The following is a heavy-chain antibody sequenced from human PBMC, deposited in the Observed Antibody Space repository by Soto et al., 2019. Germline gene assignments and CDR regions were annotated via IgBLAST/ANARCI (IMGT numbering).Heavy chain of an antibody. CDR2: ISSNGGST. D-gene: IGHD6-13*01. V-gene: IGHV3-64D*08. CDR3: VKDPPGGSSSWQYYFDY. CDR1: GFTFSSYA. J-gene: IGHJ4*02. Sequence: GGSLRLSCSASGFTFSSYAMHWVRQAPGKGLEYVSAISSNGGSTYYADSVKGRFTISRDNSKNTLYLQMSSLRAEDTAVYYCVKDPPGGSSSWQYYFDYWGQGTLVTVSS.